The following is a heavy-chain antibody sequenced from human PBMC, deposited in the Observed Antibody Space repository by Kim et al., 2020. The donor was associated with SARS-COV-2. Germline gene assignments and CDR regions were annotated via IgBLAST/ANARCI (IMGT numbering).Heavy chain of an antibody. CDR1: GGSIRSGGKF. D-gene: IGHD2-2*01. J-gene: IGHJ4*02. V-gene: IGHV4-31*03. CDR3: ARGQPLVY. Sequence: SETLSLTCSVSGGSIRSGGKFWTWIRQHPAKGLEWIGYISYSGNPHYSPSLRSRVSISLQTSENQFSLELTSVTAADTAVYYGARGQPLVYWGQGIMVT. CDR2: ISYSGNP.